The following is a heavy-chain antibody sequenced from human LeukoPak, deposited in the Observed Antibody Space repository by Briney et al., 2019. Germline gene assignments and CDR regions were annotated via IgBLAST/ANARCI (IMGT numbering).Heavy chain of an antibody. CDR2: IDGSGSS. CDR1: GYSISSGYL. V-gene: IGHV4-38-2*02. Sequence: KTSETLSLTCTVSGYSISSGYLWGWIRQPPGKGLEWIGSIDGSGSSYYNPSLKSRVTISVDTSKNQFSLKLSSVTAADTAVYYCARGPSGWYIRPRDAGDYWGQGTLVTVSS. D-gene: IGHD6-19*01. CDR3: ARGPSGWYIRPRDAGDY. J-gene: IGHJ4*02.